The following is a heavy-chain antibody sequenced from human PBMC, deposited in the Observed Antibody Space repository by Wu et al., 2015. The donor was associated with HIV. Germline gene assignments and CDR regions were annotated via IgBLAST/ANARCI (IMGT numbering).Heavy chain of an antibody. J-gene: IGHJ4*02. V-gene: IGHV1-69*05. CDR1: GNTFNA. CDR2: IIPLFGTR. Sequence: QVQLVQSGAEVKKPGSSVKISCKASGNTFNAINWVRQAPGQGLEWMGGIIPLFGTRDYAQVFQGRVTITTDESTSTAYMTLTSLTSEDTAVYYCATPRSPGFSSAWPTYFDYWGQGDTGYRLL. CDR3: ATPRSPGFSSAWPTYFDY. D-gene: IGHD6-19*01.